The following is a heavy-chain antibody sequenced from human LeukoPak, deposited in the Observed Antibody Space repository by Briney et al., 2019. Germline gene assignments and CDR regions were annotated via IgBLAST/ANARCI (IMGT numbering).Heavy chain of an antibody. CDR1: GFTFSSNW. V-gene: IGHV3-7*01. J-gene: IGHJ4*02. CDR2: IKEDGSEK. CDR3: ARTRPGNYVDY. D-gene: IGHD1-14*01. Sequence: GGSLRLSCAASGFTFSSNWVNWVRQAPGKGLEWVANIKEDGSEKYYVDSVEGRFTVSRDNAKNSLYLQMNSLRVEDAAVYYCARTRPGNYVDYWGQGTLVTVSS.